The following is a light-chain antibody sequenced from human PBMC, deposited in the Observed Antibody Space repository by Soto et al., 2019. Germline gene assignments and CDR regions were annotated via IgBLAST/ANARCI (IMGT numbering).Light chain of an antibody. CDR2: AAS. J-gene: IGKJ5*01. Sequence: TESPVTLALSPGESATITCRASQSISSYLNWYQQKPGKAPKLLIYAASSLQSGVPSRFSGSGSGTDFTLTISSLQPEDFETYYCQQSYSTPITFGQGTRLEIK. CDR1: QSISSY. CDR3: QQSYSTPIT. V-gene: IGKV1-39*01.